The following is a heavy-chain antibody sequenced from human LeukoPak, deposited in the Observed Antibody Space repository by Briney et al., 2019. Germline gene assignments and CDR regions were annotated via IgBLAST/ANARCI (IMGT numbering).Heavy chain of an antibody. CDR2: ISVTGTYI. D-gene: IGHD2-2*01. Sequence: GGSLRLSCAASGFTFSNFNMNWVRQAPGKGLEWVSSISVTGTYIYYADSVRGRFTISRDNARNSLSLQMNSLRAEDTAVYYCAREFCTSISCYYFDYWGQGALVTVSS. CDR1: GFTFSNFN. J-gene: IGHJ4*02. V-gene: IGHV3-21*01. CDR3: AREFCTSISCYYFDY.